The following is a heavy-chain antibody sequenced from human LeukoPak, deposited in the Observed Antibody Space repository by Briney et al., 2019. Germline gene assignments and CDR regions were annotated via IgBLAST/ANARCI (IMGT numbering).Heavy chain of an antibody. V-gene: IGHV3-23*01. Sequence: GGSLRLSCAASGFTFSSYAMRWVRQAPGKGLEWVSAISGSGGSTYYADSVKGRFTISRDNSKNTLYLQMNSLRAEDTAVYYCAKDQGSGWTHDAFDIWGQGTMVTVSS. CDR1: GFTFSSYA. CDR2: ISGSGGST. J-gene: IGHJ3*02. D-gene: IGHD6-19*01. CDR3: AKDQGSGWTHDAFDI.